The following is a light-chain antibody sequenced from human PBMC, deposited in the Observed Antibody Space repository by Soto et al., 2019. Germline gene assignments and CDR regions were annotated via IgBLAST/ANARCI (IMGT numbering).Light chain of an antibody. Sequence: QSVLMQPPSVSAAPGQKVTISCSGSSSNIGNFYVSWYQQLPGTAPKLLIYDSNKRPSELPDRFSGSKSGTSATQGITGLQNGDEADYYCGVWDNSLTTYVFGAGTKVTVL. CDR3: GVWDNSLTTYV. CDR1: SSNIGNFY. CDR2: DSN. J-gene: IGLJ1*01. V-gene: IGLV1-51*01.